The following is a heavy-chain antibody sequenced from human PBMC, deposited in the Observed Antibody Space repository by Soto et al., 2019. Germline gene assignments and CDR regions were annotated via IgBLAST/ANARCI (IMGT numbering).Heavy chain of an antibody. CDR1: GGIFSSYA. CDR3: ARVGGIGAPPGTDY. V-gene: IGHV1-69*01. J-gene: IGHJ4*02. D-gene: IGHD3-10*01. Sequence: QVQLVQSGAEVKKPGSSVKVSCKASGGIFSSYAISWLRQAPGQGLEWMGAVIPILGQAYYAQDLQDRVSITEDESTRTTYMELRSLRSEDTAVYFCARVGGIGAPPGTDYWGQGTLVTVSS. CDR2: VIPILGQA.